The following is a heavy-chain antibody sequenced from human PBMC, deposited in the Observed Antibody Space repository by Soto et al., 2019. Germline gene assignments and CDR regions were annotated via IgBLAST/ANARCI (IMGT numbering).Heavy chain of an antibody. V-gene: IGHV1-2*02. CDR3: ARGPYDSSGNPLDY. CDR1: GYTFTGYY. Sequence: ASVKVSCKASGYTFTGYYMHWVRQAPGQGLEWMGWINPNSGGTNYAQKFQGRVTITADESTSTAYMELSSLRSEDTAVYYCARGPYDSSGNPLDYWGQGTLVTVSS. D-gene: IGHD3-22*01. CDR2: INPNSGGT. J-gene: IGHJ4*02.